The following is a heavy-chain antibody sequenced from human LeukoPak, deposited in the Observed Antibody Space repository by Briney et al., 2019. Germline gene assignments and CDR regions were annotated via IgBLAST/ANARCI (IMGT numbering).Heavy chain of an antibody. CDR2: IYYSGST. J-gene: IGHJ4*02. CDR1: GGSISSGGYY. CDR3: ARELAAAGNFDY. Sequence: SQTLSLTCTVSGGSISSGGYYWSWIRQHPGKGLEWIGYIYYSGSTYYNPSLKSRVTISVDTSKNQISLKLSSVTAADTAVYYCARELAAAGNFDYWGQGTLVTVSS. V-gene: IGHV4-31*03. D-gene: IGHD6-13*01.